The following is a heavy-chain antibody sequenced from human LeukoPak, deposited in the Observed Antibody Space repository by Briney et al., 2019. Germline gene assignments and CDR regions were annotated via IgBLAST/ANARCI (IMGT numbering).Heavy chain of an antibody. D-gene: IGHD3-16*02. CDR1: GFTFSSYA. CDR2: ISGSGGST. J-gene: IGHJ4*02. V-gene: IGHV3-23*01. Sequence: GGSLRLSCAASGFTFSSYAMSWVRQAPGKGLVWVSAISGSGGSTYYADSVKGRFTISRDNSKSTLYLQMNSLRAEDTAVYYCAKVALGELSSLYYFDYWGQGTLVTVSS. CDR3: AKVALGELSSLYYFDY.